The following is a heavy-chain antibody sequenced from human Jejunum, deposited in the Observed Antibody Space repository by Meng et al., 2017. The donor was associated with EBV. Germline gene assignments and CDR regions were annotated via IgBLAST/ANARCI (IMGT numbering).Heavy chain of an antibody. V-gene: IGHV3-74*01. CDR3: ARDQDGAGGTVDY. J-gene: IGHJ4*02. CDR1: GFTRSSYW. Sequence: LVESGGGVVHTGGYLRFSCAASGFTRSSYWMQWVRQVPGKGLVWVSRITSDGSGTTYADSVKGRFTISRDNAKNTLYLQMNSLRVEDTAVYYCARDQDGAGGTVDYWGQGTLVTVSS. CDR2: ITSDGSGT. D-gene: IGHD1-26*01.